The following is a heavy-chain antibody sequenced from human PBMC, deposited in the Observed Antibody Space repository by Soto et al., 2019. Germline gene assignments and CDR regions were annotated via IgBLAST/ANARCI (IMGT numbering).Heavy chain of an antibody. D-gene: IGHD4-17*01. CDR1: GGSFSGYY. V-gene: IGHV4-34*01. CDR2: INHSGST. Sequence: SETLSLTCAVYGGSFSGYYWSWIRQPPGKGLEWIGEINHSGSTNYNPSLKSRVTISVDTSKNQFSLKLSSVTAADTAVYYCARGVSGDYGMNAYWGQGTLVTVSS. J-gene: IGHJ4*02. CDR3: ARGVSGDYGMNAY.